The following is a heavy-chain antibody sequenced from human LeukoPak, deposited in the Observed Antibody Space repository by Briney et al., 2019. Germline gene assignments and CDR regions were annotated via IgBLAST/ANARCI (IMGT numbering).Heavy chain of an antibody. CDR1: GFTFRSFW. D-gene: IGHD6-13*01. J-gene: IGHJ4*02. Sequence: GGSLRLSCAASGFTFRSFWMSWVRQAPGKGLEWVANIKQDGREKYYVDSAKGRFTISRDNAKNSLYLQMNSLRAEDTAAYYCARHSSSWEFDQWGQRTLVIVSS. V-gene: IGHV3-7*04. CDR3: ARHSSSWEFDQ. CDR2: IKQDGREK.